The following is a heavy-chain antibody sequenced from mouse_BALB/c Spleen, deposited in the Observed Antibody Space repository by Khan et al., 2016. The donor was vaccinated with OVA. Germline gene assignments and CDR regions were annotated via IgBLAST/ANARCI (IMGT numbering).Heavy chain of an antibody. J-gene: IGHJ3*01. V-gene: IGHV1-77*01. CDR1: GYTFTDYY. CDR2: IYPGSDNT. Sequence: VQLQESGAELARPGASVTLSCKASGYTFTDYYINWMRQRTGQGLEWIGEIYPGSDNTYYNEKFKGKATLTADKSSSTAYMQLGSLTSEDSAVYFCAREWAAWFPYWGQGTLVTVSA. CDR3: AREWAAWFPY.